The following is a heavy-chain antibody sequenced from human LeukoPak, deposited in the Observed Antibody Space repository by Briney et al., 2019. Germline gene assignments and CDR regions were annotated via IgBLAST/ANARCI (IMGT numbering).Heavy chain of an antibody. CDR1: GFTFSSYW. D-gene: IGHD3-22*01. Sequence: GGSLRLSCAASGFTFSSYWMSWVRQAPGKGLEWVALISYNGGKKDYADSVKGRFTIDRDNSKNTVYLQMNSLRPDDTAIYFCARQESRNYYYEGLDYWGQGNLVTVSS. CDR3: ARQESRNYYYEGLDY. V-gene: IGHV3-30*03. J-gene: IGHJ4*02. CDR2: ISYNGGKK.